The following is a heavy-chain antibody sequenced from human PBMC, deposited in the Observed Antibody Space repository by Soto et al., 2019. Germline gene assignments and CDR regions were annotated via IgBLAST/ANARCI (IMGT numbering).Heavy chain of an antibody. J-gene: IGHJ6*04. CDR1: GITVDSKY. CDR2: IQSGGPT. D-gene: IGHD3-22*01. V-gene: IGHV3-66*01. CDR3: ARDYFLYDGTRYDVAAWAV. Sequence: GGSRGLSCAASGITVDSKYMSIISQDQGKGLEWVSLIQSGGPTYYADSVKGRFTISRDTSENTVHLQMDSLRAEDTAVYYCARDYFLYDGTRYDVAAWAVRAKGTTLTVSS.